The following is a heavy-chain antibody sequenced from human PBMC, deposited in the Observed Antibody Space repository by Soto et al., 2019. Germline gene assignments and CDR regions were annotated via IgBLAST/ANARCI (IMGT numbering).Heavy chain of an antibody. CDR2: ISYDGSNK. J-gene: IGHJ6*02. D-gene: IGHD3-3*01. Sequence: GGSLRLSCAASGFTFSSYCMHWVRQAPGKGLEWVAVISYDGSNKYYADSVKGRFTISRDNSKNTLYLQMNSLRAEDTAVYYCAKDRGYYDFWSGYFYYYYGMDVWGQGTTVTVSS. CDR3: AKDRGYYDFWSGYFYYYYGMDV. CDR1: GFTFSSYC. V-gene: IGHV3-30*18.